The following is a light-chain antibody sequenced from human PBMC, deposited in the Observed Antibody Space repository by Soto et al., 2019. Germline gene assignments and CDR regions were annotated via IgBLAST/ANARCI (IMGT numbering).Light chain of an antibody. J-gene: IGKJ2*01. Sequence: EIVMTQAPATLSVSPGERPTLSCRASQSVSNNLAWYQHKPGQTPRLLIYGASTRATGIPVSFSGSGSGTEFTLTISSLQSEDFAVYYCQQYNNWPPVTFGEGTKLEIK. CDR3: QQYNNWPPVT. V-gene: IGKV3-15*01. CDR2: GAS. CDR1: QSVSNN.